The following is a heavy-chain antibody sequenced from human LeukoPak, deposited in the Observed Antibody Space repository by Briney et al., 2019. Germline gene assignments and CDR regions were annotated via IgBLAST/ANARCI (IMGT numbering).Heavy chain of an antibody. Sequence: PGGSLRLSCAASGFTFSSYAMSWVRQAPGKGLEWVSAISGSGGSTYYADSVKGRFTISRDNSKNTLYLQMNSLRAEDTAVYYCAKAPHYYDSSGHEAPFDHWGQGTLVTVSS. CDR3: AKAPHYYDSSGHEAPFDH. D-gene: IGHD3-22*01. CDR1: GFTFSSYA. J-gene: IGHJ4*02. V-gene: IGHV3-23*01. CDR2: ISGSGGST.